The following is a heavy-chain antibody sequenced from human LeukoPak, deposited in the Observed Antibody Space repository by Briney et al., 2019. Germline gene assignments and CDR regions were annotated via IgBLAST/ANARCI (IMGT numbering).Heavy chain of an antibody. J-gene: IGHJ4*02. CDR1: GYTFTSYY. D-gene: IGHD6-13*01. CDR3: AREGIFGSSSWERYFDY. V-gene: IGHV1-46*01. CDR2: INPSGGST. Sequence: ASVKVSCKASGYTFTSYYMHWVRQAPGQGLEWMGIINPSGGSTSYAQKFQGRVTMTRDTSTSTVYMELSSLRSEDTAVYYCAREGIFGSSSWERYFDYWGQGTLVTVSS.